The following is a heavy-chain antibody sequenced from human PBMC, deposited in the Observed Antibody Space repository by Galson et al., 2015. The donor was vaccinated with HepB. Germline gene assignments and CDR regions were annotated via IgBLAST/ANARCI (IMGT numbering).Heavy chain of an antibody. CDR1: GYTFTSYA. J-gene: IGHJ4*02. D-gene: IGHD5-12*01. Sequence: SVKVSCKASGYTFTSYAMNWVRQAPGQGLEWMGWINTNTGNPTYAQGFTGRFVFSLDTSVSTAYLQISSLKAEDTAVYYCARVPYSGYDRHFDYWGQGTLVTVSS. V-gene: IGHV7-4-1*02. CDR3: ARVPYSGYDRHFDY. CDR2: INTNTGNP.